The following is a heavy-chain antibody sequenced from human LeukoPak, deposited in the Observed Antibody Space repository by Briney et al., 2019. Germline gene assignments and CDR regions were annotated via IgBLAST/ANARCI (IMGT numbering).Heavy chain of an antibody. V-gene: IGHV1-8*01. Sequence: ASVKVSCKASGYTFTSYDINWVRQATGQGLEWMGWMNPNSGNTGYAQKFQGRVTMTRNTSISTAYMELSSLRSEDTAVYYRARGEEWLLDWFDPGAREPWSPSPQ. CDR3: ARGEEWLLDWFDP. J-gene: IGHJ5*02. D-gene: IGHD6-19*01. CDR2: MNPNSGNT. CDR1: GYTFTSYD.